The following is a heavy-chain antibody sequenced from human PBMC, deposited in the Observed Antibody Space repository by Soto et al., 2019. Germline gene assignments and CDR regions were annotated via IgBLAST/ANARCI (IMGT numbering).Heavy chain of an antibody. D-gene: IGHD6-19*01. CDR2: ICYTGST. CDR3: ARHTKRDLLAGRHVRHFDY. V-gene: IGHV4-39*01. CDR1: GDSISSTSNC. J-gene: IGHJ4*02. Sequence: QVQLQESGPGLVKPSETLSLPCIVSGDSISSTSNCWGWIRQPPGKGLEWIGSICYTGSTFYNPSLKSRVTISVETSKNQFSLRLTSVTAADTAVYYCARHTKRDLLAGRHVRHFDYWGQGTLVTVSS.